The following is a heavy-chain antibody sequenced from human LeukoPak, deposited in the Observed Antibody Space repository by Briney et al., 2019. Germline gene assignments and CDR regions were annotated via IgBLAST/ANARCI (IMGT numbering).Heavy chain of an antibody. Sequence: GGSLRLSCAASGFTLSSYSMTWVRQTPGKGLEWVSGISDSGDSTYYADSVKGRFTISRDNSRNTLYLEMNSLRAEDTAVYYCTKWSGFGNDWGQGTLVTVSS. J-gene: IGHJ4*02. CDR3: TKWSGFGND. CDR2: ISDSGDST. D-gene: IGHD3-10*01. V-gene: IGHV3-23*01. CDR1: GFTLSSYS.